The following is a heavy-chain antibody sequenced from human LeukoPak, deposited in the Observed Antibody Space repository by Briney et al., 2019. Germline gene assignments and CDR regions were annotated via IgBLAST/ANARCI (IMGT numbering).Heavy chain of an antibody. D-gene: IGHD3-16*01. CDR1: GFTFSSYS. CDR3: ASVMFGGVDNDY. J-gene: IGHJ4*02. Sequence: GGSLRLSCAASGFTFSSYSMNWVRQAPGKGLEWVSSISSSSSYIYYADSVKGRFTISRDNAKNSLYLQMNSLRAEDTAVYYCASVMFGGVDNDYWGQGTLVTVSS. V-gene: IGHV3-21*01. CDR2: ISSSSSYI.